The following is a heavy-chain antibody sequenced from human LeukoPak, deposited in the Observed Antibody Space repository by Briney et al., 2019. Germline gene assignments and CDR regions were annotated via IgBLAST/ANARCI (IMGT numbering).Heavy chain of an antibody. V-gene: IGHV4-34*01. D-gene: IGHD2-2*01. CDR3: ARGGYCSSTSCYRYWFDP. CDR1: GGSFSGYY. Sequence: SGTLSLTCAVYGGSFSGYYWSWIRQPPGKGLEWIGEINHSGSTNYSPSLKSRVTISVDTSKNQFSLKLSSVTAADTAVYYCARGGYCSSTSCYRYWFDPWGQGTLVTVSS. CDR2: INHSGST. J-gene: IGHJ5*02.